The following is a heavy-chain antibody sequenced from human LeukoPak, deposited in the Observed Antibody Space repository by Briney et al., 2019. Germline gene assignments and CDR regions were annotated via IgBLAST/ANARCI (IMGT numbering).Heavy chain of an antibody. Sequence: SETLSLTCTVSGGSISSYYWSWIRQPPGKGLEWIGYIYYSGSTNYNPSLKSRVTISVDTSKNQFSLKLSSVTAADTAVYYCARAIPAGAFDIWGQGTMVTVSS. J-gene: IGHJ3*02. CDR3: ARAIPAGAFDI. V-gene: IGHV4-59*01. CDR1: GGSISSYY. CDR2: IYYSGST.